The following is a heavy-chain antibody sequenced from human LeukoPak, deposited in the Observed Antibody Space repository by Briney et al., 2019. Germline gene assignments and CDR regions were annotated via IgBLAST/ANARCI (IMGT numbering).Heavy chain of an antibody. CDR2: IYSGGTT. D-gene: IGHD3-10*01. V-gene: IGHV3-66*01. CDR1: GFTFSSYG. Sequence: GRSLRLSCAASGFTFSSYGMHWVRQAPGKGLEWVSVIYSGGTTYYAGPVKGRFTISRDSSKNTLYLQMNSLRAEDTAVYYCARDGSGSDYWGQGTLVTVSS. CDR3: ARDGSGSDY. J-gene: IGHJ4*02.